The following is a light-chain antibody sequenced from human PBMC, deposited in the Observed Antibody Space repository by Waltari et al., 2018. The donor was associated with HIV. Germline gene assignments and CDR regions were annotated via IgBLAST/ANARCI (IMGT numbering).Light chain of an antibody. CDR2: DVR. CDR3: CSYAGSPGV. J-gene: IGLJ1*01. Sequence: QSALTQPRSVSGSPGQSVTISCTGTSSDIRGHNSVSWYQEHPGKAPKFMIYDVRKRPSGVPDRFSGSKSGHTASLTISGLQAEAEGDYYFCSYAGSPGVFGTGTKVTVL. V-gene: IGLV2-11*01. CDR1: SSDIRGHNS.